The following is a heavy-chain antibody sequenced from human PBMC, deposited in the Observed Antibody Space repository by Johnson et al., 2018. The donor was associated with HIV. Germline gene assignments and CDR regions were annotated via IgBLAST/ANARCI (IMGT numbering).Heavy chain of an antibody. V-gene: IGHV3-20*04. CDR2: IDWNGGST. CDR1: GFTFSSYA. CDR3: AREMNAGNDAFDI. J-gene: IGHJ3*02. Sequence: VQVVESGGGLVQPGGSLRLSCAASGFTFSSYAMHWVRQAPGKGLEWVSGIDWNGGSTGYADSVKGRFTISRDNAKNSLYLQMNSLRAEDTALYYCAREMNAGNDAFDIWGQGTMVTVSS.